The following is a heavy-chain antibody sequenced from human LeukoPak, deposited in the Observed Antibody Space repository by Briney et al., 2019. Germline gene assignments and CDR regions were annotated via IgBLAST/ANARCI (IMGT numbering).Heavy chain of an antibody. CDR3: TKDQTRIVGATNSFDY. D-gene: IGHD1-26*01. Sequence: AGGSLRLSRAASGFTFSSYAMHWVRQAPGKGLEWVSGISWNSGSIGYADSVKGRFTISRDNAKNSLYLQMNSLRAEDTALYYCTKDQTRIVGATNSFDYWGQGTLVTVSS. CDR2: ISWNSGSI. V-gene: IGHV3-9*01. CDR1: GFTFSSYA. J-gene: IGHJ4*02.